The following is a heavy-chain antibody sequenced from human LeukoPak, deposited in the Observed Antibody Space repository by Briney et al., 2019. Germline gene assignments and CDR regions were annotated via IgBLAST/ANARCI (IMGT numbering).Heavy chain of an antibody. Sequence: SQALSLTCAISGDSVSSNSAAWNWIRQSPSRGLEWLGRTYYRSKWYNDYAVSVKSRITINPDTSKNQFSLQLNSVTPEDTAVYYCARVGEYCSGGSCYSLGFDYWGQGTLVTVSS. CDR2: TYYRSKWYN. CDR1: GDSVSSNSAA. D-gene: IGHD2-15*01. J-gene: IGHJ4*02. V-gene: IGHV6-1*01. CDR3: ARVGEYCSGGSCYSLGFDY.